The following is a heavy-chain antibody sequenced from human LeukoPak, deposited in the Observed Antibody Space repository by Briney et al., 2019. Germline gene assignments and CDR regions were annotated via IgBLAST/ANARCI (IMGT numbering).Heavy chain of an antibody. V-gene: IGHV3-74*01. D-gene: IGHD4-11*01. J-gene: IGHJ6*03. Sequence: GGSLRLSCAATGFTFSSHWMHWVRQAPGKGLERVSRINSYGSSRSFTDSVRGRVTISRDNAKNTLYLQMNSLRAEDTAVYYCARDPTTYYYMDVWGKGTTVTVSS. CDR2: INSYGSSR. CDR1: GFTFSSHW. CDR3: ARDPTTYYYMDV.